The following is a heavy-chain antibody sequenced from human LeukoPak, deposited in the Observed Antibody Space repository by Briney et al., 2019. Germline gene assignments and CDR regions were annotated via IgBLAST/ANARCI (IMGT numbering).Heavy chain of an antibody. D-gene: IGHD3-3*01. CDR2: IYYSGST. J-gene: IGHJ4*02. CDR3: ARATDFWSGYYLDY. Sequence: SQTLSLTCTVSGGSISSGDYYWSWIRQPPGKGLEWIGYIYYSGSTNYNPSLKSRATISVDTSKNQFSLKLSSVTAADTAVYYCARATDFWSGYYLDYWGQGTLVTVSS. V-gene: IGHV4-61*08. CDR1: GGSISSGDYY.